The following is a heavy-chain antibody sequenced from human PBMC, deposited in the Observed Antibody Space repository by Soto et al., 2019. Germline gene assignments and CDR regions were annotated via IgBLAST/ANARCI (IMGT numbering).Heavy chain of an antibody. CDR3: ARDHRYYDILTGYANWFDP. D-gene: IGHD3-9*01. J-gene: IGHJ5*02. Sequence: QVQLVQSGAEVKKPGSSVKVSCKASGGTFSSYAISWVRQAPGQGLEWMGGIIPIFGTANYAQKFQGRVTITADESTSTAYMELSSLVSEDTAVYYCARDHRYYDILTGYANWFDPWGQGTLVTVSS. V-gene: IGHV1-69*01. CDR2: IIPIFGTA. CDR1: GGTFSSYA.